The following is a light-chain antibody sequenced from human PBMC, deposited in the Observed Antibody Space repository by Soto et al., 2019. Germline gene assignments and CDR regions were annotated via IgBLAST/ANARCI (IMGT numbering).Light chain of an antibody. CDR2: AAS. CDR1: QSIGGF. V-gene: IGKV1-5*01. CDR3: QQYNSYPWT. Sequence: GDRVTITCRASQSIGGFLNWYQQKLGKAPKLLIYAASSLESGVPSRFSGSGSGTEFTLTITSLQPDDFATYYCQQYNSYPWTFGQGTKVDI. J-gene: IGKJ1*01.